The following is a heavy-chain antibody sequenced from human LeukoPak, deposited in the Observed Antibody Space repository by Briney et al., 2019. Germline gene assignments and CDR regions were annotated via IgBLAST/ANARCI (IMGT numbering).Heavy chain of an antibody. V-gene: IGHV1-2*02. CDR3: AREASATIFGVDDAFDI. Sequence: ASVKVSCKASGYTFTGYYMHWVRQAPGQGLEWMGWINPNSGGTNYAQKFQGRVTMTRDTSISTAYMELSRLRSDDTAVYYCAREASATIFGVDDAFDIWGQGTMVTVSS. D-gene: IGHD3-3*01. J-gene: IGHJ3*02. CDR2: INPNSGGT. CDR1: GYTFTGYY.